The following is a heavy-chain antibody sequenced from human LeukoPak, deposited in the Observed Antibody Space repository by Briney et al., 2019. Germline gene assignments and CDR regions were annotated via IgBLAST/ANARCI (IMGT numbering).Heavy chain of an antibody. Sequence: SETLSLTCTVSGGSISSSSYYWGWIRQPPGKGLEWIGSIYYSGSTYYNPSLKSRVTMSLDTSKNQFSLKLSSVTAADTAVYYCAAGRYYYGSGMVYWGQGTLVTVSS. CDR1: GGSISSSSYY. V-gene: IGHV4-39*07. CDR2: IYYSGST. CDR3: AAGRYYYGSGMVY. D-gene: IGHD3-10*01. J-gene: IGHJ4*02.